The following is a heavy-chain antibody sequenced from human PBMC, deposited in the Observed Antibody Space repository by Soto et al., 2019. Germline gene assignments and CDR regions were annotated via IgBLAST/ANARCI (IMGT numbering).Heavy chain of an antibody. CDR1: GFTFSSYG. CDR3: AKDSHDSSGYYYPRSASDI. J-gene: IGHJ3*02. V-gene: IGHV3-33*06. CDR2: IWYDGSNK. D-gene: IGHD3-22*01. Sequence: GGSLRLSCAASGFTFSSYGMHWVRQAPGKGLEWVAVIWYDGSNKYYADSVKGRFTISRDNSKNTLYLQMNSLRAEDRAVYYCAKDSHDSSGYYYPRSASDIWGQGTMVTVSS.